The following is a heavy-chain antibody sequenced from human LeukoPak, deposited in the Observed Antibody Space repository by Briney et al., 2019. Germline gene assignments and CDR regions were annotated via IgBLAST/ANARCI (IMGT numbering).Heavy chain of an antibody. V-gene: IGHV4-59*01. Sequence: PSETLSLTCTVSGGSISPYFWSWIRQPPGKGLEWIGYIYYSGSTSYNPSLKSRVTISVDTSKNQFSLKLSSVTAADTAVYYCARDRYSYGYDYWGQGTLVTVSS. D-gene: IGHD5-18*01. J-gene: IGHJ4*02. CDR2: IYYSGST. CDR3: ARDRYSYGYDY. CDR1: GGSISPYF.